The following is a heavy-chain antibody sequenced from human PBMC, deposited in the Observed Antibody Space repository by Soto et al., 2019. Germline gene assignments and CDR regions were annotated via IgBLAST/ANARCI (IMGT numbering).Heavy chain of an antibody. CDR3: VAAVIWTGKGFES. CDR2: VTYDGTNT. Sequence: QVQLVESGGGVVQPGKSLRLSCAASGFTFSSYTMHWVRQAPGRGLQWVAVVTYDGTNTYYEDSVRGRFTISRDNSNSTTSVQIINLSGDDTADYYWVAAVIWTGKGFESGGRGTRVTVSS. CDR1: GFTFSSYT. D-gene: IGHD6-25*01. V-gene: IGHV3-30*04. J-gene: IGHJ4*02.